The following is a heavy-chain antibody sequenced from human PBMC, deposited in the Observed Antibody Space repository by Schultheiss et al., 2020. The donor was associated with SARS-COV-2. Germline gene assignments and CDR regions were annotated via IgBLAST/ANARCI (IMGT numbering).Heavy chain of an antibody. D-gene: IGHD3-22*01. Sequence: SGPTLVKPTQTLTLTCTFSGFSLATPGLGVGWIRQPPGKALEWLGVIYWDEDKNYSPSLKSRLTITKDTSKNQVVLTMTNMDPADTATYYCAHGVNYYGMDVWGQGTTVTVSS. CDR3: AHGVNYYGMDV. CDR2: IYWDEDK. V-gene: IGHV2-5*02. J-gene: IGHJ6*02. CDR1: GFSLATPGLG.